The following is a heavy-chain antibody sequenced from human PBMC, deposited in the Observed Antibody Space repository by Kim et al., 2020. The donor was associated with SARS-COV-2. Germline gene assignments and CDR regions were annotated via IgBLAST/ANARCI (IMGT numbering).Heavy chain of an antibody. J-gene: IGHJ4*02. D-gene: IGHD5-12*01. Sequence: YVESVKGRFTSSRDNTKNSLYLQMNSLRAEDTAVYYCARVGIVAGSFDYWGQGTLVTVSS. CDR3: ARVGIVAGSFDY. V-gene: IGHV3-7*01.